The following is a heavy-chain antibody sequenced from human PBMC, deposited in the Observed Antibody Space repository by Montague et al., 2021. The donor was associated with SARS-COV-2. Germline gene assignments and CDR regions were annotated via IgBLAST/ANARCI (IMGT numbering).Heavy chain of an antibody. Sequence: SETLFLTCSVSGHSISSYYWSWIRQSPGKGLEWIGYIYHSGGTXXXPSXXXRVTISVGTSKNQFSLKLSTVTAADTAVYYCARVYSRRFYGVRCFDHWGQGTLVTVSS. CDR2: IYHSGGT. D-gene: IGHD6-13*01. J-gene: IGHJ4*02. CDR3: ARVYSRRFYGVRCFDH. CDR1: GHSISSYY. V-gene: IGHV4-59*01.